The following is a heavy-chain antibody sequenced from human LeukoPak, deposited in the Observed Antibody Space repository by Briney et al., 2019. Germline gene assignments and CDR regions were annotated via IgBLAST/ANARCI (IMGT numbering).Heavy chain of an antibody. CDR1: EFMFDV. D-gene: IGHD3-22*01. CDR2: ISWNSDII. J-gene: IGHJ4*02. V-gene: IGHV3-9*03. Sequence: GGSLRLSCVGSEFMFDVLHWVRQAPGRGLDWVSGISWNSDIIGYADSVKGRFTISRDNDRNTVYLQMNGLRLEDMAFYYCTKSPSFTLGGGYLDSWGQGILVTVSS. CDR3: TKSPSFTLGGGYLDS.